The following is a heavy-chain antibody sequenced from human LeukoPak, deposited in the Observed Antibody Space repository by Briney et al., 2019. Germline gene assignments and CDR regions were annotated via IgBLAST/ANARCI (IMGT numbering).Heavy chain of an antibody. CDR1: GGSISSYY. Sequence: PSETLSLTCTVSGGSISSYYWSWIRHPPGKGLEWIGYIYTSGSTNYNPSLKSRVTISVDTSKNQFSLKLSSVTAADTAVYYCARRPVFGSFDIWGQGTMVTVSS. CDR3: ARRPVFGSFDI. CDR2: IYTSGST. D-gene: IGHD3-10*01. V-gene: IGHV4-4*09. J-gene: IGHJ3*02.